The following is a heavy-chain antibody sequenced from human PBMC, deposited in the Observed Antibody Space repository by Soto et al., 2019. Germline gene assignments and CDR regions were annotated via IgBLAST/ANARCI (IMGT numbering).Heavy chain of an antibody. CDR2: ISYDGSNK. CDR1: GFTFRSYA. V-gene: IGHV3-30-3*01. J-gene: IGHJ6*02. Sequence: QPGGSLRLSCTASGFTFRSYAMHWVRQAPGKGLEWVAVISYDGSNKYYADSVKGRFTISRDNSKNTLYLQMNSLRAEDTAVYYCAREVKQQLGLNYYYYGMDVWGQGTTVTVSS. CDR3: AREVKQQLGLNYYYYGMDV. D-gene: IGHD6-13*01.